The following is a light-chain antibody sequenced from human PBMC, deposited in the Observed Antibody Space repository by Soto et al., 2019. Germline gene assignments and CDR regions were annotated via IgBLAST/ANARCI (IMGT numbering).Light chain of an antibody. J-gene: IGKJ3*01. CDR3: HQYYNIPFT. CDR1: QSIYSN. V-gene: IGKV3-15*01. CDR2: RAS. Sequence: EIVMTQSPATLSVSPGERATLSCRASQSIYSNLAWYQQRPGQPPRLLIYRASTRATDIPARFSGSGSGTEFTLTISSLQSEDVAVYYCHQYYNIPFTFGPGTTVDIK.